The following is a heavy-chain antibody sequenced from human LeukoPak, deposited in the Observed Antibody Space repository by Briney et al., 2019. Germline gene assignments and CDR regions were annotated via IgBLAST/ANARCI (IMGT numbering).Heavy chain of an antibody. CDR3: ARGYNYGVPFDY. D-gene: IGHD4-17*01. V-gene: IGHV3-53*01. Sequence: GSLRLSCAASGFTVSSNYMSWVRQAPGKGMEWVSVIYSGGSTYYADSVKGRFTISRDNSKNTLYLQMNSLRAEDTAVYYCARGYNYGVPFDYWGQGTLVTVSS. CDR2: IYSGGST. CDR1: GFTVSSNY. J-gene: IGHJ4*02.